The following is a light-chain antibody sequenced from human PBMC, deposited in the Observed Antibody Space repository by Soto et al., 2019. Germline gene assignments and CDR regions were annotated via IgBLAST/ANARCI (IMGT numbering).Light chain of an antibody. CDR1: SSDVGGYNY. Sequence: QSALTQPASVSGSPGQSITISCTGTSSDVGGYNYVSWYQQHPGKAPKLMIYEVTNRPSGVSNRFSVSKSGNTASLTISGLQADDEADYYCSSYTSSITYVFGTGTKVTVL. CDR2: EVT. CDR3: SSYTSSITYV. V-gene: IGLV2-14*01. J-gene: IGLJ1*01.